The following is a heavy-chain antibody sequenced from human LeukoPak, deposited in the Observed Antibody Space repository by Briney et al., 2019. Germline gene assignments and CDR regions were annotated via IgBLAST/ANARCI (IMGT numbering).Heavy chain of an antibody. CDR1: GFTFSSYA. Sequence: GRCLRLSCAASGFTFSSYAMSWDRHAHGEGLEWDSAIRVSGGRTFYADSVEGRLTISRDNSKNTLYLQMNSLRAEDTAVYYCAQTGTTAPYFDYWGQGTLVTVSS. CDR2: IRVSGGRT. V-gene: IGHV3-23*01. CDR3: AQTGTTAPYFDY. D-gene: IGHD1-7*01. J-gene: IGHJ4*02.